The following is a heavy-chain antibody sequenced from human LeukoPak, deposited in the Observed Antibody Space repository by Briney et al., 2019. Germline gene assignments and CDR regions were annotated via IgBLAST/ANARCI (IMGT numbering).Heavy chain of an antibody. Sequence: GGSLRLSCAASGFTFSNCAMSWVRQAPGKGLEWVSAISGSGGSTYYADSVKGRFTISRDDSKNTLYLQMNSLRAEDTAVYYCAKAPALQWLVLEYWGQGTLVTVSS. CDR2: ISGSGGST. D-gene: IGHD6-19*01. V-gene: IGHV3-23*01. CDR3: AKAPALQWLVLEY. CDR1: GFTFSNCA. J-gene: IGHJ4*02.